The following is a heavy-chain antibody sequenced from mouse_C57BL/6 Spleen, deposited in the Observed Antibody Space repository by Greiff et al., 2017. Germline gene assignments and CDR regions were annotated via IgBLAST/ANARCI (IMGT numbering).Heavy chain of an antibody. CDR2: IDPSDSYI. CDR1: GYTFTSYW. Sequence: QVQLQQPGAELVMPGASVKLSCKASGYTFTSYWMHWVKQRPGQGLEWIGEIDPSDSYINYNQKFKGKSTLTVDKSSSTAYMQLSSLTSEDSAVYYCARSQLGYYCDYWGQGTTLTVSS. V-gene: IGHV1-69*01. CDR3: ARSQLGYYCDY. D-gene: IGHD4-1*02. J-gene: IGHJ2*01.